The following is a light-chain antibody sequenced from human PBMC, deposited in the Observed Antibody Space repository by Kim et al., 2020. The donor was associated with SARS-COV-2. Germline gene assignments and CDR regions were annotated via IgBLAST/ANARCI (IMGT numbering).Light chain of an antibody. CDR3: QQYYSPTYT. J-gene: IGKJ2*01. CDR2: WAS. Sequence: DIVMTHSPDSLAVSLGERATINCKSSQNVLYNSNNKNYLAWFQQKPGQPPKLLFYWASTRESGVPDRFSGSGSGTDFTLTISSLQAEDVAVYYCQQYYSPTYTFGQGTKLEI. V-gene: IGKV4-1*01. CDR1: QNVLYNSNNKNY.